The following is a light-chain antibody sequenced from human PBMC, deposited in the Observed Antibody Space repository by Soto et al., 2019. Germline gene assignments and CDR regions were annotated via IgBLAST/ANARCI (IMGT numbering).Light chain of an antibody. CDR2: GSS. CDR1: ESVISNY. Sequence: EIVLTQSPGTLSLSPGERATLSCRASESVISNYLAWYQQKPGQAPRLLIYGSSTRATGIPDRFSGSGSGTDFTLSISRLEPEDFALYYCQQYGNSIYTFGQGTKLEIK. V-gene: IGKV3-20*01. J-gene: IGKJ2*01. CDR3: QQYGNSIYT.